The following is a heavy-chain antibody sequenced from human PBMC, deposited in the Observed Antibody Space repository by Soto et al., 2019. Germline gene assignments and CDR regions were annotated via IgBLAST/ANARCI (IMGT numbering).Heavy chain of an antibody. D-gene: IGHD2-21*01. V-gene: IGHV3-21*01. CDR1: GFTFSSYS. J-gene: IGHJ4*02. CDR2: ISSSSSYI. CDR3: AREGPEKVKGFDY. Sequence: GPLRLSCAASGFTFSSYSMNWVRQAPGKGLEWVSSISSSSSYIYYADSVKGRFTISRDNAKNSLYLQMNSLRAEDTAVYYCAREGPEKVKGFDYWGQGTLVTVSS.